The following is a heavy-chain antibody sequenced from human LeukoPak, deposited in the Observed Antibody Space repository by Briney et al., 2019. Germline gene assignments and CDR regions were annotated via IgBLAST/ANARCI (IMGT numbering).Heavy chain of an antibody. CDR1: GFTFSSYW. CDR2: INSDGSST. Sequence: GGSLRLSCAASGFTFSSYWMHWVRQAPGKGLVWVSRINSDGSSTSYADSVKGRFTISRDDAKNTLYLQMNSLRAEDTAVYYCARSVYSGSYPDYWGQGTLVTVSS. J-gene: IGHJ4*02. D-gene: IGHD1-26*01. V-gene: IGHV3-74*01. CDR3: ARSVYSGSYPDY.